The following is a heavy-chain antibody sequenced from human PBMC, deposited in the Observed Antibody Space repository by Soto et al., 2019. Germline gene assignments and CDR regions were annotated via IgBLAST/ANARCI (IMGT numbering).Heavy chain of an antibody. D-gene: IGHD3-3*01. V-gene: IGHV1-69*13. CDR2: IIPIFGTA. CDR3: ARAPPYYDFWSGYSSYYYGMDV. J-gene: IGHJ6*02. CDR1: GGTFSSYA. Sequence: GASVKVSCKASGGTFSSYAISWVRQAPGQGLEWMGGIIPIFGTANYAQKFQGRVTITADESTSTAYMELSSLRSEDTAVYYCARAPPYYDFWSGYSSYYYGMDVWGQGTTVTVSS.